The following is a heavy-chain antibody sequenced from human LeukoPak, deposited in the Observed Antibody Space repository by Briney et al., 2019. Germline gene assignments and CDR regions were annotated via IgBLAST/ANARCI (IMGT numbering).Heavy chain of an antibody. V-gene: IGHV3-23*01. CDR1: GFTFSKYG. J-gene: IGHJ4*02. Sequence: GGSLRLSCAASGFTFSKYGMTWVRQPPGKGLEWVTLIRGSGGTTYYADSVKGRPTISRDHSKHRLSLQTTRRRADDQAVYYCAKAQSSGWYPSFDYWGQGTLVTVSS. D-gene: IGHD6-19*01. CDR3: AKAQSSGWYPSFDY. CDR2: IRGSGGTT.